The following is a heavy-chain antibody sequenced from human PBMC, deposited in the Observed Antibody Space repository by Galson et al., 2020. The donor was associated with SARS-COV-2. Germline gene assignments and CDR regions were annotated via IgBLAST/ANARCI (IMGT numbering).Heavy chain of an antibody. V-gene: IGHV3-74*01. CDR3: AREPPSSLRVFGVVTLPGAFGI. CDR2: IHRDGSTP. Sequence: ALHGESLKISCAASGFTFSTYWMHWVRQAPGKGLVWVSRIHRDGSTPTYSDSVQGRFTISRDNAKNSLSLQMNSLRAEDTAVYYCAREPPSSLRVFGVVTLPGAFGIWGQGKRVTGSS. J-gene: IGHJ3*02. CDR1: GFTFSTYW. D-gene: IGHD3-3*01.